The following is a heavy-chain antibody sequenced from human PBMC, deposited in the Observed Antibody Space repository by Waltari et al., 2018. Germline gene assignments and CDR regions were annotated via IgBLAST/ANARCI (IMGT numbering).Heavy chain of an antibody. J-gene: IGHJ4*02. CDR3: ARASGAAGWYYFDN. Sequence: QVQLQESGPGLVKSSETLSLTCAVSGFSIRNGYYWGWIRQPPGKGLEWIGSLYYSAHTYSNPSLKSRVTMSVDMSKNQFSLKLNSVTSTDTVVYYCARASGAAGWYYFDNWGQGTLVTVSS. D-gene: IGHD6-13*01. CDR1: GFSIRNGYY. V-gene: IGHV4-38-2*01. CDR2: LYYSAHT.